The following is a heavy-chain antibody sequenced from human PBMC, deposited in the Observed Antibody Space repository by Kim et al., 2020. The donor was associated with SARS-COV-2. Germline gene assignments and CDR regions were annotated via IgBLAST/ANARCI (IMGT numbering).Heavy chain of an antibody. V-gene: IGHV3-13*01. J-gene: IGHJ2*01. CDR2: IGTGGDT. CDR1: GFTFSNSD. D-gene: IGHD1-1*01. CDR3: AREGAEGGGGNDWYFDL. Sequence: GGSLRLSCAASGFTFSNSDMHWVRQATGKGLEWVSAIGTGGDTYYPDSVKGRFTISRDNAKNSLYLQMNSLRAGDTAVYYCAREGAEGGGGNDWYFDLWG.